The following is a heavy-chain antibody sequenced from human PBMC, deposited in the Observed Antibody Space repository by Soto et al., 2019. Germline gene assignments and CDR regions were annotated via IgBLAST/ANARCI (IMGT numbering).Heavy chain of an antibody. CDR1: GYTFTSYG. V-gene: IGHV1-18*04. J-gene: IGHJ5*02. D-gene: IGHD6-13*01. CDR2: ISAYNGNT. CDR3: ARDLAAATVGWFDP. Sequence: ASVKVSCKASGYTFTSYGISWVRQAPGQGLEWMGWISAYNGNTNYAQKLQGRVTMTTDTSTSTAYMELRSLRSDDTDVYYCARDLAAATVGWFDPWGQGTLVTV.